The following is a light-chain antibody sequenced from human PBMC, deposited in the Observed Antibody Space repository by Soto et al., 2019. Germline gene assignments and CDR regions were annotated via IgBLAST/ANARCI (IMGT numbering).Light chain of an antibody. Sequence: TLSLSPGERATLSCRASQHISNYLAWYQQRPGQAPRLLIYDASNRATGIPARFSGSGSGTDFTLTINSLDPEDFAVYYCQQRSNWPLTFGGGTKVDIK. CDR2: DAS. CDR1: QHISNY. V-gene: IGKV3-11*01. CDR3: QQRSNWPLT. J-gene: IGKJ4*01.